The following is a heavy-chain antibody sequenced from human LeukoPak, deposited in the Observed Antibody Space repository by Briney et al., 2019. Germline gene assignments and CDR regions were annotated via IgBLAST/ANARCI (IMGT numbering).Heavy chain of an antibody. CDR1: GFTLSNYW. D-gene: IGHD1-26*01. Sequence: GGSLRLSCAASGFTLSNYWMSWVRQAPGKGLEWVANMNRDGSEKYYVDSIKGRFTISRDNAKNSVYLQMNRLRVEDTAVYYCARGLGSGSYRFDYWGQGTLVTVSS. V-gene: IGHV3-7*01. CDR2: MNRDGSEK. J-gene: IGHJ4*02. CDR3: ARGLGSGSYRFDY.